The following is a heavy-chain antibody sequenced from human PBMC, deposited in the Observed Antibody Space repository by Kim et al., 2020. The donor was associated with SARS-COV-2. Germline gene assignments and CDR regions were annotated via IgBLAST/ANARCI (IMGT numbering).Heavy chain of an antibody. Sequence: GESLKISCKGAGDTFSKIWITWGRRKPGNGLEYMGRIDPIYSETLYSPSFEGHVTISADRSISTVYLHWSSLSASDTAVYYCARLHFLDDTYLCWGQGTL. D-gene: IGHD3-22*01. J-gene: IGHJ4*02. CDR3: ARLHFLDDTYLC. CDR2: IDPIYSET. CDR1: GDTFSKIW. V-gene: IGHV5-10-1*01.